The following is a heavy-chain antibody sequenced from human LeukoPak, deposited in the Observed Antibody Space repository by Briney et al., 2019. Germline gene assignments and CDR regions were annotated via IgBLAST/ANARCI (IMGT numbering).Heavy chain of an antibody. CDR3: ARGCSSTSCYGFDY. D-gene: IGHD2-2*01. CDR1: GFTVSSKY. V-gene: IGHV3-53*01. CDR2: IYSGGST. Sequence: GGSLRLSCAASGFTVSSKYMSWVRQAPGRGLEWVSVIYSGGSTYYADSVKGRFTISRDNSKNTLYLQMNSLRAEDTAVYYCARGCSSTSCYGFDYWGQGTLVTVSS. J-gene: IGHJ4*02.